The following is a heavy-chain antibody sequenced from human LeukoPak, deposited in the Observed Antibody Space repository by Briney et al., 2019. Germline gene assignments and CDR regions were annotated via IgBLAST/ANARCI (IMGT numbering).Heavy chain of an antibody. J-gene: IGHJ6*02. V-gene: IGHV3-30*02. CDR1: GFTVSSNY. D-gene: IGHD3-10*01. CDR2: IRYDASNK. CDR3: AREDRGGMDV. Sequence: GGSLRLSCAASGFTVSSNYMNWVRQAPGKGLEWLAFIRYDASNKYYADSVKGRFTISRDNSKNTLYLQMNSLRAEDTAVYYCAREDRGGMDVWGQGTTVTVSS.